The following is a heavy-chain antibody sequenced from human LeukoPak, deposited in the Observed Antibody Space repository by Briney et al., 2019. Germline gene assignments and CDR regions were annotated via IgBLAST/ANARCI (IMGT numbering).Heavy chain of an antibody. J-gene: IGHJ3*02. CDR3: ARRFPDSSLPGIAFDI. Sequence: SQTLSLTCTVSGDSISYGGYYWTWIRQHPGKGLEWIGYMHYSGDTHYNPSLKSRVTISVDTSKNHFSLKLSSVTAADTAMYYCARRFPDSSLPGIAFDIWGQGTMVTVSS. CDR2: MHYSGDT. CDR1: GDSISYGGYY. V-gene: IGHV4-31*03. D-gene: IGHD3-22*01.